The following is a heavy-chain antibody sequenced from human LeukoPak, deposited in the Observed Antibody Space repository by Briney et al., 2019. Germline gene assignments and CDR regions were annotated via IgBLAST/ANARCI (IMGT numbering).Heavy chain of an antibody. Sequence: ASVKVSCKASGYTFTGYYMHWVRQAPGQGLEWMGWINPNSGGTNYAQKFQGRVTMTRDTSISTAYMELSRLGSDDTAVYYCARDSPDGTMVRGVIVNWFDPWGQGTLVTVSS. CDR3: ARDSPDGTMVRGVIVNWFDP. CDR1: GYTFTGYY. D-gene: IGHD3-10*01. J-gene: IGHJ5*02. CDR2: INPNSGGT. V-gene: IGHV1-2*02.